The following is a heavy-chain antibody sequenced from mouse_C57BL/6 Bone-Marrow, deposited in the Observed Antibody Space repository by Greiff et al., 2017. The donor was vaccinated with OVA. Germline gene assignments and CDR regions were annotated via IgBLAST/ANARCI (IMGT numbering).Heavy chain of an antibody. CDR2: INPNNGGT. J-gene: IGHJ4*01. V-gene: IGHV1-22*01. CDR1: GSTFPDYN. D-gene: IGHD1-1*01. Sequence: VQLQQSGPELVKPGASVKMSCKASGSTFPDYNMHWVKQSHGKSLEWIGYINPNNGGTSYNQKFKGKATLTVNKSSSTAYMELRSLTSEDSAVYYCARWYGSSYDYAMDYWGQGTSVTVSS. CDR3: ARWYGSSYDYAMDY.